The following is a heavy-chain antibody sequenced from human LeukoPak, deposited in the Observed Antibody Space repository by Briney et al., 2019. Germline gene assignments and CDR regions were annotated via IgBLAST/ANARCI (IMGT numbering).Heavy chain of an antibody. D-gene: IGHD6-19*01. CDR3: ARDRSLVTAVSGSMNY. CDR2: INPSGGST. V-gene: IGHV1-46*01. Sequence: ASVKVSCKASGYTFTSYYMHWVRRAPGQGLEWMGIINPSGGSTSYAQKFQGRVTMTRDTSTSTVYMELSSLRSEDTAVHYCARDRSLVTAVSGSMNYWGQGTLVTVSS. J-gene: IGHJ4*02. CDR1: GYTFTSYY.